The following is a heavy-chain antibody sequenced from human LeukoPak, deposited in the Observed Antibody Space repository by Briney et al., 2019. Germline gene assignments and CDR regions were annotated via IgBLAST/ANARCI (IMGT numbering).Heavy chain of an antibody. D-gene: IGHD6-19*01. V-gene: IGHV3-9*01. CDR2: ISWNSGSI. J-gene: IGHJ4*02. CDR1: GFTFDYYA. CDR3: AKGTRQWLVRFDY. Sequence: GGSLRLSCAASGFTFDYYAMHWVRQAPGKGLEWVSGISWNSGSIGYADSVKGRFTISRDNAKNSLYLQMNSLRAEDTALYYCAKGTRQWLVRFDYWGQGTLVTVSS.